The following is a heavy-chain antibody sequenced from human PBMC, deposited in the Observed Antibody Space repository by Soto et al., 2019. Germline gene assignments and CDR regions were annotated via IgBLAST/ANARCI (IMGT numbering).Heavy chain of an antibody. CDR3: ARGAVRDCGGDCYSFDS. D-gene: IGHD2-21*02. Sequence: QVQLQESGPGLVKPSQTLSLTCTVSGGSISSGDYYWSWIRQPPGKGLEWIGYIYYSGSTYYNPSLKSRVTISVDTSKNQFSLKLSSVTAADTAVYYCARGAVRDCGGDCYSFDSWGQGTLVTVSS. V-gene: IGHV4-30-4*01. J-gene: IGHJ4*02. CDR1: GGSISSGDYY. CDR2: IYYSGST.